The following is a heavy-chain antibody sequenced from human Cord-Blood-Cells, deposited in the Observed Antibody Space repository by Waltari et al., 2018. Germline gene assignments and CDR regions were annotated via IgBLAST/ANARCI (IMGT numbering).Heavy chain of an antibody. CDR3: ARGRDWGRNFDL. J-gene: IGHJ2*01. D-gene: IGHD7-27*01. CDR1: GGSFSGYY. CDR2: INHSGST. Sequence: QVQLQQWGAGLLKPSETLSLTCAVYGGSFSGYYWSWIRQPPGKGLAWIGEINHSGSTNYNPSLKSRVTISVDTSKNQFSLKLSSVTAADTAVYYCARGRDWGRNFDLWGRGTLVTVSS. V-gene: IGHV4-34*01.